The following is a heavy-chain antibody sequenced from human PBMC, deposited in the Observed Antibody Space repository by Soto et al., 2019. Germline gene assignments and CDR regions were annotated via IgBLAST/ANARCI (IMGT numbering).Heavy chain of an antibody. CDR2: IFSNDEK. CDR1: GFSLSNGKVG. Sequence: HVTLKESGPVLVNPTETLTLTCTVSGFSLSNGKVGVSWIRQPPGKALEWLAHIFSNDEKSYRTSLKSRLTISEDTSKSKVVLTMTNVDPVDTATYYCARILFGRSVAGGYFYMDVWGKGTTVTVSS. J-gene: IGHJ6*03. D-gene: IGHD6-19*01. V-gene: IGHV2-26*01. CDR3: ARILFGRSVAGGYFYMDV.